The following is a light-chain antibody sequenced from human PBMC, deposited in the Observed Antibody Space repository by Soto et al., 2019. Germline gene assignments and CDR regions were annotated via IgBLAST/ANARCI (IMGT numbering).Light chain of an antibody. CDR3: QQYGSSPVT. CDR1: QSVSSSY. CDR2: GAS. Sequence: EIVLTQSPGTLSLSPGERATLSCRASQSVSSSYLAWYQQKPGQAPRLLIYGASSRATGIPDRFSGSGYGTGVDLTIIRLEPEDFAVDFGQQYGSSPVTFGQGTRMEIK. J-gene: IGKJ5*01. V-gene: IGKV3-20*01.